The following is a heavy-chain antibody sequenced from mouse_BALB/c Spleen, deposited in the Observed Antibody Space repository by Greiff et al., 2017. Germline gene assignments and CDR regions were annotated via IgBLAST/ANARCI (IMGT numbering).Heavy chain of an antibody. CDR1: GYSITSGYY. CDR3: ASYGNSAMDY. CDR2: ISYDGSN. J-gene: IGHJ4*01. Sequence: EVQRVESGPGLVKPSQSLSLTCSVTGYSITSGYYWYGIRQFPGNKLEWMGYISYDGSNNYNPSLKNRISITRDTSKNQFFLKLNSVTTEDTATYYCASYGNSAMDYWGQGTSVTVSS. D-gene: IGHD2-10*02. V-gene: IGHV3-6*02.